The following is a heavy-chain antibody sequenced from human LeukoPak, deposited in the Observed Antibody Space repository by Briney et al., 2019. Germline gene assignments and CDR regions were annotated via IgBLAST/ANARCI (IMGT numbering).Heavy chain of an antibody. Sequence: SETLSLTCTVSNGSIITSSYYWAWIRQPPGKGPEWIGSIYYRGRTYYNPSLKIRDTISADTSKNQFSLNLSSVTASDTAVYYCARQKILDDNYDSSGYYVDRWGQGSLVTVSS. D-gene: IGHD3-22*01. V-gene: IGHV4-39*01. CDR3: ARQKILDDNYDSSGYYVDR. CDR1: NGSIITSSYY. J-gene: IGHJ4*02. CDR2: IYYRGRT.